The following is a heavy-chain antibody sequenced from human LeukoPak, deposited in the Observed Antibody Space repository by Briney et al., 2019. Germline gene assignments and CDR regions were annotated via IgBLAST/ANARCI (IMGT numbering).Heavy chain of an antibody. J-gene: IGHJ4*02. CDR1: GFTFSSYA. V-gene: IGHV3-23*01. CDR3: AKNGQLLSAYYFDY. D-gene: IGHD2-2*01. CDR2: IGGSGGST. Sequence: PGGSLRLSCAASGFTFSSYAMSWVRQAPGKGPEWVSAIGGSGGSTYYADSVKGRFTISRDNSKNTLYLQMNSLRAEDTAVYYCAKNGQLLSAYYFDYWGQGTLVTVSS.